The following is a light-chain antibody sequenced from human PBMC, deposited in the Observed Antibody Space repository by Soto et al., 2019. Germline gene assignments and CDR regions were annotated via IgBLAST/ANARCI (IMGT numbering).Light chain of an antibody. CDR1: SSDVGAYNY. CDR2: EVN. Sequence: QSALTQPASVSGSPGQSITIPCTGTSSDVGAYNYVSWYQQRPTKAPKLLIYEVNTRPSGVSTRFSGSKSGITASLTISGLQPEDEADYYCCSCARGSTLVVFGGGTKLTVL. V-gene: IGLV2-14*01. CDR3: CSCARGSTLVV. J-gene: IGLJ3*02.